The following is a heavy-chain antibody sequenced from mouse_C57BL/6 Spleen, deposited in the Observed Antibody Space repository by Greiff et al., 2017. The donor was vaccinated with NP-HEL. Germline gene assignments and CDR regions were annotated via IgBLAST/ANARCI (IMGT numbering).Heavy chain of an antibody. J-gene: IGHJ2*01. Sequence: EVKVVESGGGLVQPGGSLSLSCAASGFTFTDYYMSWVRQPPGKALEWLGFIRNKANGYTTEYSASVKGRFTISRDNSQSILYLQMNALRAEDSATYYCARSRVVEDFDYWGQGTTLTVSS. CDR1: GFTFTDYY. CDR2: IRNKANGYTT. V-gene: IGHV7-3*01. D-gene: IGHD1-1*01. CDR3: ARSRVVEDFDY.